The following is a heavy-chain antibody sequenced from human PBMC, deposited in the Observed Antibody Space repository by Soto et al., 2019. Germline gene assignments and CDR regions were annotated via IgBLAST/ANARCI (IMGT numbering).Heavy chain of an antibody. J-gene: IGHJ4*01. D-gene: IGHD5-18*01. CDR1: GFTFSSYS. CDR3: DRAETAIWNYYIDY. V-gene: IGHV3-48*01. CDR2: ISSSRSTK. Sequence: GGSLRLSCAASGFTFSSYSMHWVRQAPGKGLEWVSYISSSRSTKYYADSVKGRFTISRDNAKNSLYLQMNSLRAEDTAVYYCDRAETAIWNYYIDYWGKGTMVTVSS.